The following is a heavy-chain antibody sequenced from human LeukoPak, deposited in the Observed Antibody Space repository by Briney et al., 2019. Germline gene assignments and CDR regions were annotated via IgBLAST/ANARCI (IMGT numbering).Heavy chain of an antibody. CDR3: ARELIAAAGTHYYGMDV. CDR1: GYTFTGYY. Sequence: ASVKVSCKASGYTFTGYYMHWVRQAPGQGLEWMGWINPNSGGTNYAQKFQGRVTMTRDTSISTAYMELSRLRPDDTAVYYCARELIAAAGTHYYGMDVWGQGTTVTVSS. D-gene: IGHD6-13*01. J-gene: IGHJ6*02. V-gene: IGHV1-2*02. CDR2: INPNSGGT.